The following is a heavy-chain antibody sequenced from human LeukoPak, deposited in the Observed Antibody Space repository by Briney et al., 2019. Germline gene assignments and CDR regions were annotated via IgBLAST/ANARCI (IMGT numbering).Heavy chain of an antibody. CDR2: IYTSGST. Sequence: PSETLSLTCAVYGGSFSSYYWTWIRQPAGKGLEWIGRIYTSGSTNYNPSLKSRVTMSVDTSKNQFSLKLSSLTAADTAVYYCAREPHSGSYYGEGGLDYWGQGTLVTVSS. CDR3: AREPHSGSYYGEGGLDY. D-gene: IGHD1-26*01. V-gene: IGHV4-4*07. CDR1: GGSFSSYY. J-gene: IGHJ4*02.